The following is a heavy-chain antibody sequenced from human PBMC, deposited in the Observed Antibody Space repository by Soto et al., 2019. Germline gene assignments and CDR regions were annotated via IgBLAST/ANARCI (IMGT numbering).Heavy chain of an antibody. V-gene: IGHV3-21*01. Sequence: GGSLRLSCAASGFTFSSYSMNWVRQAPGKGLEWVSSISSSSSYIYYADSVKGRFTISRDNAKNSLYLQMNSLRAEDTAVYYCAREYQLLYAFDIWGQGTMVTVSS. CDR2: ISSSSSYI. J-gene: IGHJ3*02. CDR3: AREYQLLYAFDI. D-gene: IGHD2-2*02. CDR1: GFTFSSYS.